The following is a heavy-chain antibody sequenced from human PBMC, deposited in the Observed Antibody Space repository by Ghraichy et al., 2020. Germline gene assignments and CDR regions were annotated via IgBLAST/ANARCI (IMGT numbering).Heavy chain of an antibody. CDR3: AKDETNTVTTWLHDALEV. D-gene: IGHD4-17*01. J-gene: IGHJ3*01. Sequence: GGSLRLSCAASGFTFSNYEMNWVRQAPGKGLEWVSYISNTGSTIYYADSVKGRFTISRDNAKNSLYLQMNSLRAEDTAVYYCAKDETNTVTTWLHDALEVWGQGTVVTVSS. CDR2: ISNTGSTI. CDR1: GFTFSNYE. V-gene: IGHV3-48*03.